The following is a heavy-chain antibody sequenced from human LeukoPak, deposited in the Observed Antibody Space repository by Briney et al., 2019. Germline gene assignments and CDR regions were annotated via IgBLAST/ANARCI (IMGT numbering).Heavy chain of an antibody. CDR1: GFIFGDYA. D-gene: IGHD6-6*01. CDR2: ISWNSGSM. CDR3: AKDRDYSSSGASVDY. V-gene: IGHV3-9*01. J-gene: IGHJ4*02. Sequence: PGGSLRLSCAASGFIFGDYAMHWVRQAPGKGLEWVSGISWNSGSMGYADSVKGRFTISRDNAKNSLYLQMNSLRAEDTALYYCAKDRDYSSSGASVDYWGQGTLVTVSS.